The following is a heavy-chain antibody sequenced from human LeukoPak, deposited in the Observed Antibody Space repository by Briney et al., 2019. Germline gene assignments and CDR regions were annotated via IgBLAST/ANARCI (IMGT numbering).Heavy chain of an antibody. J-gene: IGHJ5*02. CDR2: IYYSGST. CDR3: ARGSTGGVRWFDP. D-gene: IGHD1-14*01. V-gene: IGHV4-39*07. CDR1: GGSFTSSSYY. Sequence: SETLSLTCTVSGGSFTSSSYYWGWIRQPPGKGLEWIGSIYYSGSTYYNLSLKSRVTISVDTSKNQFSLKLSSVTAADTAVYYCARGSTGGVRWFDPWGQGTLVTVSS.